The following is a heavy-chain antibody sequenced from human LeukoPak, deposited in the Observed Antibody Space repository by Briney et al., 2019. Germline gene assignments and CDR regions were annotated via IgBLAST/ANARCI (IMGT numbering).Heavy chain of an antibody. V-gene: IGHV4-31*03. CDR3: ARQDDSSGYYRFDY. J-gene: IGHJ4*02. CDR2: IYYSGST. Sequence: SETLSLTCTVSGGSISSGAYYWCWIRQHPGKGLEWIGYIYYSGSTYYNPSLKSRVTISVDTSKNQLSLKLSSVTAADTAVYYCARQDDSSGYYRFDYWGQGTLVTVSS. CDR1: GGSISSGAYY. D-gene: IGHD3-22*01.